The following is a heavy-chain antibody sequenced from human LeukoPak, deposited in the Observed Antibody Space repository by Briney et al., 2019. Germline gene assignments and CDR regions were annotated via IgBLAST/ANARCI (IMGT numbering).Heavy chain of an antibody. CDR2: MNPNSGNT. D-gene: IGHD3-22*01. CDR1: GYTFTSYD. CDR3: ARYDSSGYYPNYYYGMDV. J-gene: IGHJ6*02. Sequence: ASVTVSCKASGYTFTSYDINWVRQATGQGLEWMGWMNPNSGNTGYAQKFQGRVTMTRNTSISTAYMELSSLRSEDTAVYYCARYDSSGYYPNYYYGMDVWGQGTTVTVSS. V-gene: IGHV1-8*01.